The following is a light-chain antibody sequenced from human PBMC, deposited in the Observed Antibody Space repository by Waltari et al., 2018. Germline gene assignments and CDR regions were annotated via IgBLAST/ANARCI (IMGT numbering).Light chain of an antibody. CDR2: GAS. CDR3: QHYVRLPVT. Sequence: EIVLTQSPGTLSLSPGDRATLSCRASQTIRGSLACYQQKPGQAPRLLIYGASTRAAGIPDRFSGSGSGTDFSLTISRLEPEDFAVYYCQHYVRLPVTFGRGTKVEIK. CDR1: QTIRGS. J-gene: IGKJ1*01. V-gene: IGKV3-20*01.